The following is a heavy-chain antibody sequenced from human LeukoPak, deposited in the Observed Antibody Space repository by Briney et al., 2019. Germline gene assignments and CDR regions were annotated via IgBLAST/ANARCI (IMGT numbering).Heavy chain of an antibody. V-gene: IGHV3-48*03. D-gene: IGHD3-16*01. CDR3: ASRGLYYDYVNGY. CDR2: ISDRGGTT. CDR1: GFTFSNYE. Sequence: GGSLRLSCAASGFTFSNYEMNWVRQAPGKGLEWVSYISDRGGTTFYAESVKGRFTISRDNARNSLYLYMHSLRGEDTAVYYCASRGLYYDYVNGYWGQGTLVTVSS. J-gene: IGHJ4*02.